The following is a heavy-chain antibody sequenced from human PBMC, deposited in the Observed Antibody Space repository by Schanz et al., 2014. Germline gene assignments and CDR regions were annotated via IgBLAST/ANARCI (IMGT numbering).Heavy chain of an antibody. CDR2: INTNTGNP. J-gene: IGHJ4*02. CDR3: ARRGIRGVFSSFDS. Sequence: QVKLVQSGSELKKPGASVKVSCKASGYTFTNYAINWVRQAPGQGLEWMGWINTNTGNPTYAQAFTGRFLFSLDTSVTPAYLQISTLEADDTAVYSCARRGIRGVFSSFDSWALGPLVTV. D-gene: IGHD3-10*01. CDR1: GYTFTNYA. V-gene: IGHV7-4-1*02.